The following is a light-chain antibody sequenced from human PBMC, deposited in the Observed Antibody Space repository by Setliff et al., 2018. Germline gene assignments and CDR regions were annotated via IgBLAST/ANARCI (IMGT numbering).Light chain of an antibody. Sequence: QSALTQPPSVSGAPGQRVTISCTGNNSNIGAGFDXHXXXXXXXXXXXXXXXXXXSRXXXVPDRFSGSNSGTSASLAITGLQAEDEAHYYCLSYDSSLIDYVFGPGTKVTVL. CDR2: XXX. J-gene: IGLJ1*01. CDR1: NSNIGAGFD. V-gene: IGLV1-40*01. CDR3: LSYDSSLIDYV.